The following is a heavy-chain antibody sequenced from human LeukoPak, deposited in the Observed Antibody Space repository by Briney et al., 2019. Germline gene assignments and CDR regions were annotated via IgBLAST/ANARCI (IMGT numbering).Heavy chain of an antibody. CDR3: ATQWLVRPYFDY. J-gene: IGHJ4*02. D-gene: IGHD6-19*01. CDR2: ISAYNGNT. CDR1: GYTFTSYG. Sequence: ASVKVSCKASGYTFTSYGISWVRQAPGQGLEWMGWISAYNGNTNYAQKLQGRVTMTTDTSTSTAYMELRSLRSDDTAVYYCATQWLVRPYFDYWGQGTLVTVSS. V-gene: IGHV1-18*01.